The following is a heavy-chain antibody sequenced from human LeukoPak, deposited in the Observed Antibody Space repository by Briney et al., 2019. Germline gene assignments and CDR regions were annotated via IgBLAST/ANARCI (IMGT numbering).Heavy chain of an antibody. J-gene: IGHJ4*02. V-gene: IGHV3-9*01. Sequence: GGSLRLSCAASGFTFDDYAMHWVRQAPGKGLEWVSGISWNSGSVGYADSVKGRFTISRDNAKNSLYLQMNSLRAEDTALYYCAKDIGYEGYFDYWGQGTLVTVSS. D-gene: IGHD2-2*03. CDR2: ISWNSGSV. CDR3: AKDIGYEGYFDY. CDR1: GFTFDDYA.